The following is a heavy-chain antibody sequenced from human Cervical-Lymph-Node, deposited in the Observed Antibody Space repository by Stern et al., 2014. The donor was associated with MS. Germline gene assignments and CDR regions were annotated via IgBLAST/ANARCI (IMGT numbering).Heavy chain of an antibody. CDR1: GGSISSSGFY. V-gene: IGHV4-61*02. D-gene: IGHD1-26*01. CDR3: ATTRWDLFTWNWFDP. Sequence: VQLVESGPGLVKPSQTLSLTCTVSGGSISSSGFYWSWIRQPADKGLEWIGRIHASGSTYYNPSLKSRVTISMDTAKNPFSLKLPLETAADTAVYYCATTRWDLFTWNWFDPWGQGTLVTVSS. J-gene: IGHJ5*02. CDR2: IHASGST.